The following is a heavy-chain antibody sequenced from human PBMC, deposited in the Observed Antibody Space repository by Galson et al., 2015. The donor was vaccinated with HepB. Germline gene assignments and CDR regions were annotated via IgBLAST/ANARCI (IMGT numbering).Heavy chain of an antibody. D-gene: IGHD6-13*01. CDR2: TYYRSKWYN. Sequence: CAISGDSVSSNSAAWNWIRQSPSRGLEWLGRTYYRSKWYNDYAVSVKSRITINPDTSKNQFSLQLNSVTPEDTAVYYCARVSVLLSIAAAGEYYYYGMDVWGQGTTVTVSS. CDR1: GDSVSSNSAA. J-gene: IGHJ6*02. CDR3: ARVSVLLSIAAAGEYYYYGMDV. V-gene: IGHV6-1*01.